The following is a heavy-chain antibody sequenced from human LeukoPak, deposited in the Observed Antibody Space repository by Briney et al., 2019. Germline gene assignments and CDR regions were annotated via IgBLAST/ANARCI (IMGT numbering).Heavy chain of an antibody. CDR2: ISTSSRYI. V-gene: IGHV3-21*01. D-gene: IGHD2-2*01. CDR3: ARADCSSSTCYLRRSWFDP. J-gene: IGHJ5*02. CDR1: GFTLSNYD. Sequence: GGSLRLSCAASGFTLSNYDMNWVRHAPGKGLEWVSSISTSSRYIYYKDSVRGRFTISRDDAKNSLYLEMNSLRAEDTAVYYCARADCSSSTCYLRRSWFDPWGQGTLVTVSS.